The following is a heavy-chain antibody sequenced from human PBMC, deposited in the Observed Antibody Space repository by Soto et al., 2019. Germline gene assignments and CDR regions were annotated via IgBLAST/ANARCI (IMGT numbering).Heavy chain of an antibody. V-gene: IGHV4-59*01. Sequence: PSETLCLTCTVSGGSISGYYWSWIRQPXGKGLEWIGYIYYSGSTNYNPSLKSRVTISVDTSKNQFSLKLSSVTAADTAVYYCARDNVAVTGVYGMDVWGQGTTVTVSS. J-gene: IGHJ6*02. CDR1: GGSISGYY. CDR2: IYYSGST. D-gene: IGHD4-4*01. CDR3: ARDNVAVTGVYGMDV.